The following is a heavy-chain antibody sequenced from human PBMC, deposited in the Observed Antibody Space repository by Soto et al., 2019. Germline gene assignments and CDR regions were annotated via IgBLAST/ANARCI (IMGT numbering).Heavy chain of an antibody. CDR1: GGSISSYY. V-gene: IGHV4-59*12. J-gene: IGHJ5*02. Sequence: SETLSLTCTVSGGSISSYYWSWIRQPPGKGLEWIGYIYYSGSTYYTSSLKSRVTISTDTSKNQFSLKLSSVTAADTAVYYCARAFPRFCSNGVCYFGPTKAYNLFDPWGQGILVTVSS. D-gene: IGHD2-8*01. CDR2: IYYSGST. CDR3: ARAFPRFCSNGVCYFGPTKAYNLFDP.